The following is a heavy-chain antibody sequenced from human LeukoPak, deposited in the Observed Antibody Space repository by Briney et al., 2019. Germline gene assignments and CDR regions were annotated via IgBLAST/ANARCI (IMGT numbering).Heavy chain of an antibody. CDR3: AKALKRGYSYGPADY. D-gene: IGHD5-18*01. V-gene: IGHV3-30*18. CDR2: ISYDGGNK. J-gene: IGHJ4*02. CDR1: GFTFSSYG. Sequence: GGSLRLSCAASGFTFSSYGMHWVRQAPGKGLEWVAVISYDGGNKYYADSVKGRFTISRDNSKNTLYLQMNSLRAEDTAVYYCAKALKRGYSYGPADYWGQGTLVTVSS.